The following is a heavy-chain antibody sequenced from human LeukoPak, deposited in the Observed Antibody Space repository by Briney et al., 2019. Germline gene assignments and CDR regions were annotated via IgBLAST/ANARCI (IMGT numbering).Heavy chain of an antibody. V-gene: IGHV3-53*01. J-gene: IGHJ4*02. D-gene: IGHD7-27*01. CDR2: IYNGGSI. CDR1: GIIVRNNY. Sequence: GGSLRLSCVASGIIVRNNYMTWVRQAPGKGLEWVSVIYNGGSIYYGDSVKGRFTISADNSRNMVYLQMNGLRAEDTAVYYCTKDQDFRLGSMDHWGQGTLVTVSS. CDR3: TKDQDFRLGSMDH.